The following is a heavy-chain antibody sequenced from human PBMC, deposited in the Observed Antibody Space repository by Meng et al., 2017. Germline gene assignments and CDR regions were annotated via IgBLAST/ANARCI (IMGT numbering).Heavy chain of an antibody. V-gene: IGHV6-1*01. D-gene: IGHD2-2*03. CDR3: ARGRTEMDIEY. Sequence: QVQLQQSGPGLVKHSQTLSLTCAISGDSISSNSAAWIWIRQSPSRGLEWLGRTYYRSKWYNDYAVSVRGRITINPDTSKIQFSLQLNSMTPEDTAMYYCARGRTEMDIEYWGRGTLVTVSS. CDR1: GDSISSNSAA. CDR2: TYYRSKWYN. J-gene: IGHJ4*02.